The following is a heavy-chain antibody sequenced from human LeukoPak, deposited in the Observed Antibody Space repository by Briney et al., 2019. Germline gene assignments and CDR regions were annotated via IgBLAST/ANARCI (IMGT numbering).Heavy chain of an antibody. CDR1: GFTVSSNY. V-gene: IGHV3-53*01. CDR2: IYSGGNT. J-gene: IGHJ4*02. Sequence: GGSLRLSCAASGFTVSSNYLSWVRQAPGKGLEWVSIIYSGGNTYYTDSVKGRFTISRDNSKNTLYLHMNSLTDEDTAVYYCASGRPPDDYWGQGTLVTVSS. D-gene: IGHD1-14*01. CDR3: ASGRPPDDY.